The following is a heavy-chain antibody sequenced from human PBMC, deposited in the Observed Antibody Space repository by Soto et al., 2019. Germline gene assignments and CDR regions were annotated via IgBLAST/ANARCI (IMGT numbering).Heavy chain of an antibody. V-gene: IGHV3-30*18. CDR2: ISYDGGNK. J-gene: IGHJ4*02. CDR3: VKDRLQLRYFDWLSDY. D-gene: IGHD3-9*01. CDR1: GFTFSSYG. Sequence: QVQLVESGGGVVQPGRSLRLSCAASGFTFSSYGMHWVRQAPGKGLEWVAVISYDGGNKYYADSVKGRFTISRDNSKNTLYLQMNSLRAEDTAVYYCVKDRLQLRYFDWLSDYWGQGTLVTVSS.